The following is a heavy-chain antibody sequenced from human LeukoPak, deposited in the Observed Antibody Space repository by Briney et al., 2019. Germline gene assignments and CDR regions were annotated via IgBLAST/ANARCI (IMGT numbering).Heavy chain of an antibody. D-gene: IGHD1-26*01. J-gene: IGHJ4*02. CDR2: IYSGGST. CDR1: GFTVSSNY. V-gene: IGHV3-53*01. Sequence: GGSLRLSCAASGFTVSSNYMSWVRQAQGKGLEWVSVIYSGGSTYYADSVKGRFTISRDNSKNTLYLQMNSMRAEDTAVYYCARGRSGSYYDYWGQGTLVTVSS. CDR3: ARGRSGSYYDY.